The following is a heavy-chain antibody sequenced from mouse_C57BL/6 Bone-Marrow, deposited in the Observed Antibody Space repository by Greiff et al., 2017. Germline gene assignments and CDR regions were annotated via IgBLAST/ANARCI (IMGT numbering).Heavy chain of an antibody. D-gene: IGHD1-1*01. CDR3: ARSITTVEAY. CDR1: GYTFTSYG. CDR2: IYPRSGNT. J-gene: IGHJ3*01. Sequence: QVQLQQSGAELARPGASVKLSCKASGYTFTSYGISWVKQRTGQGLEWIGEIYPRSGNTYYNEKFKGKDTLTADKSSSTAYMELRSLTSADSAVYFCARSITTVEAYWGQGTLVTVSA. V-gene: IGHV1-81*01.